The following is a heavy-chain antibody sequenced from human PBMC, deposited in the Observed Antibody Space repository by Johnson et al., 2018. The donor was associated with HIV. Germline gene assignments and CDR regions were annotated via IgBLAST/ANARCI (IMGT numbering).Heavy chain of an antibody. CDR3: ARGRPRWEPLRGGAFDI. V-gene: IGHV3-30*04. CDR1: GFTFSSYA. D-gene: IGHD1-26*01. J-gene: IGHJ3*02. CDR2: ISYDGTDK. Sequence: QVQLVESGGGLVQPGGSLRLSCEASGFTFSSYAIHWVRQAPGKGLEWVAVISYDGTDKYYADSVKGRFTIFRDNSKNTLYLQMKSLRAEDTAVYYCARGRPRWEPLRGGAFDIWGQGTMVTVSS.